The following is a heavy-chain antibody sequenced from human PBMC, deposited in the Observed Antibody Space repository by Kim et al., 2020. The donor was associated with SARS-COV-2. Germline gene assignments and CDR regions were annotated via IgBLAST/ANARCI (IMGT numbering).Heavy chain of an antibody. CDR1: GYTFTSYA. J-gene: IGHJ4*02. CDR3: ARDETD. Sequence: ASVKVSCKASGYTFTSYALHWVRQAPGQRLEWMGWINAGNGYTIYSQKFQSRVTITRDTSASTDYMELSSLTSEDTAVYYCARDETDWGQGTLVTVSS. CDR2: INAGNGYT. V-gene: IGHV1-3*01.